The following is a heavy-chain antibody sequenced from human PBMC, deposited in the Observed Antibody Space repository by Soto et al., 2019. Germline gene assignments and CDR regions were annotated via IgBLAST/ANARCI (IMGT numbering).Heavy chain of an antibody. J-gene: IGHJ4*02. V-gene: IGHV3-74*01. CDR3: ATAEVDY. Sequence: EVQLVEPGGGLVQPGGSLRLSCAVAGYTFGNHWMHWVRQAPGKGLEWVSRMNSDGSILHYADSVKGRFTVSRDNAKNTLYLQMNSLRVEDTAVYYCATAEVDYWGPGTLVTVSS. CDR2: MNSDGSIL. CDR1: GYTFGNHW.